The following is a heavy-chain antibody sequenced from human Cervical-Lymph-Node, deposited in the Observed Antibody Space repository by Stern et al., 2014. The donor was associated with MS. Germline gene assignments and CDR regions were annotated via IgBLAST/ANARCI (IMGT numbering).Heavy chain of an antibody. CDR2: ISSSGGTI. J-gene: IGHJ4*02. V-gene: IGHV3-11*01. D-gene: IGHD5-18*01. CDR1: GFTFSDYY. CDR3: ARRLLSYGYALDY. Sequence: VQLVESGGGLVKPGGSLRLSCAASGFTFSDYYLRWIRQAPGKGLEWVSYISSSGGTIYYADSVKGRFTISRDNAKNALYLQMNSLRAEDTAVYYCARRLLSYGYALDYWGQGTLVTVSS.